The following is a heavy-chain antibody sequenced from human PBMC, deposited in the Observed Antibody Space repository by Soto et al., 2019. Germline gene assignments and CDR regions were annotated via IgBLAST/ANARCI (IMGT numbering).Heavy chain of an antibody. CDR1: GYTFTSYG. V-gene: IGHV1-18*01. D-gene: IGHD3-9*01. Sequence: QVQLVQSGAEVKKPGASVKVSCKASGYTFTSYGISWVRQAPGQGLEWMGWISAYNGNTNYAQKLQGRDXXTXDXXTSTAYMELWGLSSDDTAVYYCARVAKYYDISADYWGQGPLVPVSS. CDR3: ARVAKYYDISADY. CDR2: ISAYNGNT. J-gene: IGHJ4*02.